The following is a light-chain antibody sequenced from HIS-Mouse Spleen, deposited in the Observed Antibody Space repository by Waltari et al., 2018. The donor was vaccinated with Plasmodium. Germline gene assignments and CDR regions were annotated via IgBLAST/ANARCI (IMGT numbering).Light chain of an antibody. CDR3: QQYYSFPLT. V-gene: IGKV1D-8*02. CDR2: AAS. CDR1: QGISSY. Sequence: AIWLTQSPSLLSASTGDRVTISCLMSQGISSYLAWYQQKPGKAPELLIYAASTLQSGVPSRFSGSGSGTDFTLTISCLQSEDFATYYCQQYYSFPLTFGPGTKVDIK. J-gene: IGKJ3*01.